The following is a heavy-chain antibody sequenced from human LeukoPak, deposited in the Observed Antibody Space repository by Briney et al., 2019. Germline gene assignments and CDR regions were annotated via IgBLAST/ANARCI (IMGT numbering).Heavy chain of an antibody. CDR3: ARAAAAGSVDY. CDR1: GFTFSNYW. Sequence: PGGSLRLSCAASGFTFSNYWMSWVRQVPGEGLEWVANINEDGVEKYYVDSVEGRFTISRDNAKNSLYLQMNSLRAEDTAVYYCARAAAAGSVDYWGQGTLVTVSS. CDR2: INEDGVEK. J-gene: IGHJ4*02. V-gene: IGHV3-7*04. D-gene: IGHD6-13*01.